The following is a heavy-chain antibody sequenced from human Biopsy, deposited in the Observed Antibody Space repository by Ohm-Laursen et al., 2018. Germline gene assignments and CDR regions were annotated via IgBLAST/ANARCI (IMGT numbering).Heavy chain of an antibody. CDR2: INPSGRYT. J-gene: IGHJ4*02. D-gene: IGHD2-21*02. CDR3: ARPRGTATAIADGLDY. CDR1: GYAFHTYY. V-gene: IGHV1-46*02. Sequence: ASVKVSCKASGYAFHTYYMHWVRQAPGQGLEWLGYINPSGRYTRNAQSFQGRVTMTRGTSTSTVYMELSGLTSDDTAVYYCARPRGTATAIADGLDYWGQGTLVTVSS.